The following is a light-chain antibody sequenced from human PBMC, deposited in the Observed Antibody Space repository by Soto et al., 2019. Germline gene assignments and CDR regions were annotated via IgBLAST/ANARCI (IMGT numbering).Light chain of an antibody. V-gene: IGKV1-27*01. Sequence: DIQMTQSPSSMSASVGDRVTITCRASQGISNDLAWYQQKPGKDPKLLIYAASTLQSGVPSRFSGSGSGTDFTLTISSLQPEYVATYYCQKYNGAPRAFGQGTKVEIK. CDR1: QGISND. CDR2: AAS. CDR3: QKYNGAPRA. J-gene: IGKJ1*01.